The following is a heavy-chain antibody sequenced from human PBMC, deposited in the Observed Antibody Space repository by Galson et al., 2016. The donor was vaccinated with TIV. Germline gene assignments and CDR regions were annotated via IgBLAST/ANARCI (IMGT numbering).Heavy chain of an antibody. CDR2: INPSGGST. V-gene: IGHV1-46*01. Sequence: SVKVSCKASGYTFTSYYMHWVRQAPGQGLEWVGIINPSGGSTTYAQKFQGRVTMTRDMSTTTVHMELSSLRSEDTAVYYCARDGYRFGNYFDFGGQGTLVTVSS. CDR3: ARDGYRFGNYFDF. CDR1: GYTFTSYY. D-gene: IGHD5-12*01. J-gene: IGHJ4*02.